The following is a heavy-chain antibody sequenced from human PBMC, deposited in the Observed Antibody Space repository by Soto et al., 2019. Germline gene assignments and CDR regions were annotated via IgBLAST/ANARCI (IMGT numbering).Heavy chain of an antibody. CDR1: GLTFSSYW. D-gene: IGHD5-12*01. Sequence: GGSLRLSCAASGLTFSSYWMSWVRQAPGKGLEWMANIKQDGSEKYYVDSVKGRFTISRDNAKNSLYLQMNSLRAEDTAVYYCARVQGGYGPFDYWGQGTLVTVSS. V-gene: IGHV3-7*01. CDR3: ARVQGGYGPFDY. J-gene: IGHJ4*02. CDR2: IKQDGSEK.